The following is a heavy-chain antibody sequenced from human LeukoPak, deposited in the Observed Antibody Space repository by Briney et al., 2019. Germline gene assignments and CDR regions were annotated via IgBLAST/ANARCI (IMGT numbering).Heavy chain of an antibody. CDR2: INPNSGGT. V-gene: IGHV1-2*02. Sequence: ASVKVSCKASGYTFTGYYMHWVRQAPGQGLEWMGWINPNSGGTTYAQKFQGRVTMTRDTSISTAYMELSRLRSDDTAVYYCARDSRDLTGYYEPNDGMDVWGQGTTVTVSS. CDR3: ARDSRDLTGYYEPNDGMDV. D-gene: IGHD3-9*01. J-gene: IGHJ6*02. CDR1: GYTFTGYY.